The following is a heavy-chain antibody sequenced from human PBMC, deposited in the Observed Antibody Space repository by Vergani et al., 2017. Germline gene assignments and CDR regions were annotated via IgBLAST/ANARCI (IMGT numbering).Heavy chain of an antibody. CDR1: GFTFSNAW. J-gene: IGHJ4*02. D-gene: IGHD6-13*01. Sequence: EVQLVESGGGLVKPGGSLRLSCAASGFTFSNAWMSWVRQAPGKGLEWVSSISSSSSYIYYADSVKGRFTISRDNAKNSLYLQMNSLRAEDTAVYYCAREGIAATGDYWGQGTLVTVSS. CDR2: ISSSSSYI. CDR3: AREGIAATGDY. V-gene: IGHV3-21*01.